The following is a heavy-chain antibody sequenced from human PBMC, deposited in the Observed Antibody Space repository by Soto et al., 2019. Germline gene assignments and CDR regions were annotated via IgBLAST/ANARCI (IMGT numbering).Heavy chain of an antibody. Sequence: SETLSLTCAVYGGSFSGYYWSWIRQPPGKGLEWIGEINHSGSTNYNPSLKSRVTISVDTSKNQFSLKLSSVTAADTAVYYCAREKYQLPFDYWGQGTLVTVAS. J-gene: IGHJ4*02. CDR1: GGSFSGYY. CDR3: AREKYQLPFDY. CDR2: INHSGST. V-gene: IGHV4-34*01. D-gene: IGHD2-2*01.